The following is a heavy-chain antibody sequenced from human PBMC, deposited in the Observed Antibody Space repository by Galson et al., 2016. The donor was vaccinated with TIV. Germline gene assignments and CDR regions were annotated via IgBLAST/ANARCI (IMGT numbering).Heavy chain of an antibody. J-gene: IGHJ6*02. CDR2: IKEDGRET. Sequence: SLRLSCAASGFNFNSYWMSWVRQAPGKGLEWLATIKEDGRETYSLGSVKGRFTISRDNAKSSLFLQMSSLRGEDTALYYCARDRGRGGRWGVGLDVWGQGTTVTVSS. CDR1: GFNFNSYW. V-gene: IGHV3-7*01. D-gene: IGHD6-19*01. CDR3: ARDRGRGGRWGVGLDV.